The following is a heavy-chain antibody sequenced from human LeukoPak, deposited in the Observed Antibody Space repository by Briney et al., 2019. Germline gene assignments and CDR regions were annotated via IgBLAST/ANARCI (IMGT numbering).Heavy chain of an antibody. V-gene: IGHV4-59*01. J-gene: IGHJ5*02. CDR3: AGVSEGIVPAAIIGFDP. Sequence: SETLSLTCTVSGGSISSYYWSWIRQPPGKGLEWIGYIYYSGSTNYNPSLKSRVTISVDTSKNQFSLKLSSVTAADTAVYYCAGVSEGIVPAAIIGFDPWGQGTLVTVSS. CDR1: GGSISSYY. D-gene: IGHD2-2*02. CDR2: IYYSGST.